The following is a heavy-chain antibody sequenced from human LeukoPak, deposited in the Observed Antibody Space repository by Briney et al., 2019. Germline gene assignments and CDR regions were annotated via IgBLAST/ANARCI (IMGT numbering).Heavy chain of an antibody. Sequence: SETLSLTCTVSGGSISSYYWSWIRQPPGKGLEWIGYIYYSGSTNYNPSLKSRVTISVDTSKNQFSLELSSVTAADTAVYYCARDLAAGTGGFDYWGQGTLVTVSS. D-gene: IGHD6-13*01. V-gene: IGHV4-59*01. J-gene: IGHJ4*02. CDR3: ARDLAAGTGGFDY. CDR2: IYYSGST. CDR1: GGSISSYY.